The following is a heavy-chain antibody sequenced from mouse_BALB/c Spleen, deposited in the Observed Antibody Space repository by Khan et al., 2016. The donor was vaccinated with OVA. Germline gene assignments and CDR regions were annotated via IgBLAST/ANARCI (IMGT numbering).Heavy chain of an antibody. CDR3: ASHLTGSFAY. CDR1: GFTFSSYS. CDR2: ISSGGDYT. Sequence: EVQLVESGGDLVKPGGSLKLSCAASGFTFSSYSMSWVRQTPDKRLEWVASISSGGDYTYYPDIVKGRFTISRDNAKNTLYLQMISLKSEDTAMYYWASHLTGSFAYWGQGTLVTVSA. J-gene: IGHJ3*01. V-gene: IGHV5-6*01.